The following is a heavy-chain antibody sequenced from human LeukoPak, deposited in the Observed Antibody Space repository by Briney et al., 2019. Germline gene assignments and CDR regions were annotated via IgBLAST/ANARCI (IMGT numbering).Heavy chain of an antibody. CDR2: ISAYNGNT. J-gene: IGHJ4*02. V-gene: IGHV1-18*01. CDR3: ARDLKMAYSSGRYSWGTGSSNDY. CDR1: GYTFTSYG. Sequence: ASVKVSCKASGYTFTSYGISWVRQAPGQGLEWMGWISAYNGNTNYAQKLQGGVTMTTDTSTSTAYMELRSLRSDDTAVYYCARDLKMAYSSGRYSWGTGSSNDYWGQGTLVTVSS. D-gene: IGHD6-19*01.